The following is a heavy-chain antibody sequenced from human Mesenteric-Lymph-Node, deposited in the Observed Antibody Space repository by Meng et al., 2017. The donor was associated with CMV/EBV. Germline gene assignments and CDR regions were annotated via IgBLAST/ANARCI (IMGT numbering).Heavy chain of an antibody. CDR1: GFTFSNFA. CDR2: ITASGGST. CDR3: AKVDSGGWYRGFFDY. D-gene: IGHD6-13*01. J-gene: IGHJ4*02. V-gene: IGHV3-23*01. Sequence: GESLKISCAASGFTFSNFAMSWVRQAPGKGLEWVSPITASGGSTYYADSVKGRFTISRDNSKNTLYLQMNRLRAEDTAVYYCAKVDSGGWYRGFFDYWGQGTLVTVSS.